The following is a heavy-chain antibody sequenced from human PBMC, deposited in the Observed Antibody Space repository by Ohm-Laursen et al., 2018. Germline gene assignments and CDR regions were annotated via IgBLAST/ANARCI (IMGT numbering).Heavy chain of an antibody. CDR1: GFVFTDFW. Sequence: GSLRLSCSASGFVFTDFWMSWVRQAPGKGLEWIARIKNKKDGGAIDYIAPVKGRFTISRDDSQNTLFLQMNSLTTEDTAVYYCTTEPRYWGQGTLVTVSS. CDR2: IKNKKDGGAI. J-gene: IGHJ4*02. CDR3: TTEPRY. V-gene: IGHV3-15*01.